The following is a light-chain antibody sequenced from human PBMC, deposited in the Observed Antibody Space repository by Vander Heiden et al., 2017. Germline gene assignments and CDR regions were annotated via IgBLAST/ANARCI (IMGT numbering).Light chain of an antibody. CDR2: EVS. V-gene: IGLV2-18*02. CDR1: SSDVGSSNR. Sequence: QSALTPPPSVSGSPGQSVTISCTETSSDVGSSNRVSWYQQPPGTAPKLMIYEVSNRPSGVPDRFSGSKSGNTASLTISGLKAEDEADYYCSSYTSSPTWVFGGGTKLTVL. CDR3: SSYTSSPTWV. J-gene: IGLJ2*01.